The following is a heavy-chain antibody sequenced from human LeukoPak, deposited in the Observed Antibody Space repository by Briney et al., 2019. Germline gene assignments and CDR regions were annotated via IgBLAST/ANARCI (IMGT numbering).Heavy chain of an antibody. CDR2: IYYSGST. CDR1: GGSISSYY. D-gene: IGHD1-26*01. CDR3: ARDVPMYSGSHLYYYMDV. Sequence: SETLSLTCTVSGGSISSYYWSWIRQPPGKGLEWIGYIYYSGSTNYNPSLKSRVTISVDTSKNQFSLKLSSVTAADTAVYYCARDVPMYSGSHLYYYMDVWGKGTTVTVSS. V-gene: IGHV4-59*01. J-gene: IGHJ6*03.